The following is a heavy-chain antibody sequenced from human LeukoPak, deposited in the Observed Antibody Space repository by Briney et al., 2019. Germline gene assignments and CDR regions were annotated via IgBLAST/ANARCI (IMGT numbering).Heavy chain of an antibody. CDR1: GYTCTSYD. CDR2: MNPNSGNT. D-gene: IGHD1-26*01. J-gene: IGHJ4*02. Sequence: ASVKVSCKASGYTCTSYDINWVRQATGQGLEWMGWMNPNSGNTGYAQKFQGRVTMTRNTSISTAYMELSSLRSEDTAVYYCARIPSGSYYDEDYFDYWGQGTLVTVSS. CDR3: ARIPSGSYYDEDYFDY. V-gene: IGHV1-8*01.